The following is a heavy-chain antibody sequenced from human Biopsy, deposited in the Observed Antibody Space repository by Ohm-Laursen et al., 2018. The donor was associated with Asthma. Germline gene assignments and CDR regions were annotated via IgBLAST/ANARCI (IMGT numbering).Heavy chain of an antibody. D-gene: IGHD4-17*01. J-gene: IGHJ4*02. V-gene: IGHV1-24*01. CDR1: GYSLTDLS. CDR3: ASDFPKDYVRYNFQF. Sequence: ASVKVSCKLSGYSLTDLSMHWVRQAPGQGLEWMGGHDHEEGGTVNARRFQGRVTMTEDTSTDTAYMELSSLSSDGTAVYYCASDFPKDYVRYNFQFWGQGTLATVSS. CDR2: HDHEEGGT.